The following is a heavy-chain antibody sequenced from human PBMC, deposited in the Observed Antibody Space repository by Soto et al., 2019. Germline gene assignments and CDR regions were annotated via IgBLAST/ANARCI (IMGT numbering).Heavy chain of an antibody. V-gene: IGHV3-7*01. Sequence: GGSLRLSCAASGFTFSNSWMSWVRQAPGKGLEWVANINQDGSEEYYVDSVRGRFTISRDNAKKSLYLQVNSLRAEDTAIYYCARDDIATNYNFYYMDVWGKGTTVTVSS. CDR1: GFTFSNSW. CDR2: INQDGSEE. J-gene: IGHJ6*03. CDR3: ARDDIATNYNFYYMDV. D-gene: IGHD6-13*01.